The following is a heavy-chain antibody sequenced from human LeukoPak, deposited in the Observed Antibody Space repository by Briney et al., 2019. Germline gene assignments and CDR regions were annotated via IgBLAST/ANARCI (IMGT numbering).Heavy chain of an antibody. CDR1: GGSFSGYY. J-gene: IGHJ5*02. CDR3: ARARGYSSGWYFAP. D-gene: IGHD6-19*01. CDR2: INHSGST. Sequence: SETLSLTCAVYGGSFSGYYWSWIRQPPGKGLEWIGEINHSGSTNYNPSLKSRVTISVDTSKNQFSLKLSSVTAADTAVYYCARARGYSSGWYFAPWGQGTLVTVSS. V-gene: IGHV4-34*01.